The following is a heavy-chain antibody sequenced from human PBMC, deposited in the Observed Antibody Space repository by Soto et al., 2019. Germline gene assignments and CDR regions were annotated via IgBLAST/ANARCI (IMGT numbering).Heavy chain of an antibody. CDR2: INHSGSA. J-gene: IGHJ4*02. CDR3: ARGLITGSHYSGGWYYFDS. V-gene: IGHV4-34*01. D-gene: IGHD6-19*01. CDR1: AESFSGYI. Sequence: QVQLQQSGAGLLKPSETLSLTCAVYAESFSGYIWTWIRQTPGKGLQWIGQINHSGSASYNPSLKSRVTISVHTSNSQFSLELSSVTAADTAVYYCARGLITGSHYSGGWYYFDSWGQGTQVTVSS.